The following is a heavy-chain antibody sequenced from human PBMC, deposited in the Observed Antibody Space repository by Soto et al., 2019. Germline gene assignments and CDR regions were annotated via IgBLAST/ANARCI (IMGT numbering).Heavy chain of an antibody. V-gene: IGHV3-30*04. CDR1: GFTFNTQA. CDR3: ARDRGKLGYFEY. Sequence: QMQVVESGGGVVQPGRSLRLSCVASGFTFNTQAVHWVRQAPGKGLEWVAVISYDGSITYYAHSVKGRFTISRDNSQNTLYLEMNSLRAEDTGVYHCARDRGKLGYFEYWGQGTLVTVSS. D-gene: IGHD7-27*01. CDR2: ISYDGSIT. J-gene: IGHJ4*02.